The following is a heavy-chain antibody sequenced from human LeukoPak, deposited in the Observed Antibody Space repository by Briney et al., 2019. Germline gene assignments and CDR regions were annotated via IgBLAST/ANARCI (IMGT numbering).Heavy chain of an antibody. Sequence: SETLSLTCAVSGGSFSGHYWTWIRQPPGKGLEWIGEINHSGSTNYNPPLKSRVTISVDTSKKHFSLKLSSVTAADTAVYYCARAPAATGTIDYWGQGTLVTVSS. CDR3: ARAPAATGTIDY. V-gene: IGHV4-34*01. CDR1: GGSFSGHY. D-gene: IGHD6-13*01. CDR2: INHSGST. J-gene: IGHJ4*02.